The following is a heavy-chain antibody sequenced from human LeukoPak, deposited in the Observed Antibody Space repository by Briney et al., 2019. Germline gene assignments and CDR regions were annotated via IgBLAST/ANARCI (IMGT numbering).Heavy chain of an antibody. V-gene: IGHV4-34*01. CDR1: GGSFSGYY. CDR3: ARLYYYDSSGYTFPRAYFDY. Sequence: SETLSLTCAVYGGSFSGYYWSWIRQPPGKGLEWIGEINHSGSTNYNPSLKSRVTISVDTSKNQFSLKLSSVTAADTAVYYCARLYYYDSSGYTFPRAYFDYWGQGTLVTVSS. D-gene: IGHD3-22*01. J-gene: IGHJ4*02. CDR2: INHSGST.